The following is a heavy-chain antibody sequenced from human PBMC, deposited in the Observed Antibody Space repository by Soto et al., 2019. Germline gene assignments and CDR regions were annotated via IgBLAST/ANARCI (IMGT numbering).Heavy chain of an antibody. CDR1: GYTFTGYY. D-gene: IGHD3-22*01. V-gene: IGHV1-2*02. Sequence: QVPLVQSGAEVKKPGASVKVSCKASGYTFTGYYMHWVRQAPGQGLEWMGWINPNSGGTNYAQKFQGRVTMTRDTSISTEYMELSRLRSDDTPVYYCARGIDSYYYYYGRDVWGQGTTVTLCS. CDR2: INPNSGGT. CDR3: ARGIDSYYYYYGRDV. J-gene: IGHJ6*02.